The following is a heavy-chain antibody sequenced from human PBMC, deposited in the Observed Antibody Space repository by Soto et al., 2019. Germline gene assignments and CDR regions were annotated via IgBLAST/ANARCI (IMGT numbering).Heavy chain of an antibody. J-gene: IGHJ4*02. CDR2: ISGSGGST. CDR3: AKWKYTTSSPFDY. D-gene: IGHD6-6*01. CDR1: EFTFSSYA. V-gene: IGHV3-23*01. Sequence: PGGSLRLSCAASEFTFSSYAMSWVRQAPGKGLEWVSTISGSGGSTYYTDSVKGRFTISRDNSKNTLSLHMNSLRAEDTAVYYCAKWKYTTSSPFDYWGPGTLVTLSS.